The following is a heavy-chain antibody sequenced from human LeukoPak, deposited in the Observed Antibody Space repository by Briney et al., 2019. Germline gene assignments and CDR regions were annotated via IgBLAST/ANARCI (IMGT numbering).Heavy chain of an antibody. CDR2: IWYDGSNK. Sequence: GGSLRLSCAASGFTFSSYGMHWVRQAPGKGLEWVAVIWYDGSNKYYADSVKGRFTISRDNSKNTLYLQMNSLRAEDTAVYYCAGDCDGENYFDYWGQGTLVTVSS. CDR1: GFTFSSYG. V-gene: IGHV3-33*01. J-gene: IGHJ4*02. CDR3: AGDCDGENYFDY. D-gene: IGHD2-21*01.